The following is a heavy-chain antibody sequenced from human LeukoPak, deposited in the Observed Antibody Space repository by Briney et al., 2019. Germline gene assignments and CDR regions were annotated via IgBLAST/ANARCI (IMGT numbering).Heavy chain of an antibody. Sequence: SETLSLTCTVSGGSISSSSYYWGWIRQPPGKGLEWIGSIYYSGSTYYNPSLKSRVTISVDTSKNQFSLKLSSVTAADTAVYYCARRPNTYYDFWSGSSYYFDYWGQGTLVTVSS. CDR1: GGSISSSSYY. J-gene: IGHJ4*02. V-gene: IGHV4-39*01. CDR2: IYYSGST. D-gene: IGHD3-3*01. CDR3: ARRPNTYYDFWSGSSYYFDY.